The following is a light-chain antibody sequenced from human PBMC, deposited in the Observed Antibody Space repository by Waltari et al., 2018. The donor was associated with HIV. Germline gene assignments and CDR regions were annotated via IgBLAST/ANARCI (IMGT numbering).Light chain of an antibody. CDR1: QGISNS. J-gene: IGKJ1*01. CDR3: QHSHSDPPT. Sequence: IRMTQSPSSFSASIGDRVTITCRSSQGISNSVAWYQQKPMAAPKLLIYDSSVLQSGVPSRFSGGGSGSDFSLTISCLQSEDFATYYCQHSHSDPPTFGPGTRVEIK. CDR2: DSS. V-gene: IGKV1-8*01.